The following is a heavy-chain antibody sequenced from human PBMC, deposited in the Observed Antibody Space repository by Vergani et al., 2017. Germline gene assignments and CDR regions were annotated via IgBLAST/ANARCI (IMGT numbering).Heavy chain of an antibody. CDR3: ARMRITMIVVVPYDAFDI. V-gene: IGHV3-73*01. D-gene: IGHD3-22*01. CDR1: GFTFSGSA. Sequence: EVQLLESGGGLVQPGGSLKLSCAASGFTFSGSAMHWVRQASGKGLEWVGRIRSKANSYATAYAASVKGRFTISRDDSKNTAYLQMNSLKTEDTAVYYCARMRITMIVVVPYDAFDIWGQGTMVTVSS. J-gene: IGHJ3*02. CDR2: IRSKANSYAT.